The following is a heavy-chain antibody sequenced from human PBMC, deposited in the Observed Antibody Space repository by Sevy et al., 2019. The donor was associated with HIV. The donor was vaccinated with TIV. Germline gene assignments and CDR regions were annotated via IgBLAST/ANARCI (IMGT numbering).Heavy chain of an antibody. CDR3: ATLGRRGMAYYFDY. V-gene: IGHV1-24*01. D-gene: IGHD3-16*01. Sequence: ASVKVSCKVSGYTLTELSMHWVRQAPGKGLEWMGGFDPEDGETIYAQKFQGRVTMTEDTSTDTAYMELSSLGSEDTAVYYCATLGRRGMAYYFDYWGQGTLVTVSS. CDR2: FDPEDGET. J-gene: IGHJ4*02. CDR1: GYTLTELS.